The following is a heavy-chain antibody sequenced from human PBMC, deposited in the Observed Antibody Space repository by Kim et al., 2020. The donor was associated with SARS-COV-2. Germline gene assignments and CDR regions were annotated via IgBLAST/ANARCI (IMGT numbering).Heavy chain of an antibody. V-gene: IGHV3-7*01. D-gene: IGHD3-10*01. J-gene: IGHJ4*02. CDR3: ARDVGSPYGSGSYSDY. CDR1: GFTFSSYW. CDR2: IKQDGSEK. Sequence: GGSLRLSCAASGFTFSSYWMSWVRQAPGKGLEWVANIKQDGSEKYYVDSVKGRFTISRDNAKNSLYLQMNSLRAEDTAVYYCARDVGSPYGSGSYSDYWGQGTPVIVSS.